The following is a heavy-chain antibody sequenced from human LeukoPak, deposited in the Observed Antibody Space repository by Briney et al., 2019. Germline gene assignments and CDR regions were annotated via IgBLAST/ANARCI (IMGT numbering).Heavy chain of an antibody. J-gene: IGHJ4*02. CDR2: ISGSGGST. CDR1: GFTFSSYA. Sequence: GGSLRLSCAASGFTFSSYAMSWVRQAPRKGLEWVSAISGSGGSTYYADSVKGRFTISRDNSKNTLYLQMNSLRAEDTAVYYCAKVTPITYSSGWYQDYWGQGTLVTVSS. D-gene: IGHD6-19*01. CDR3: AKVTPITYSSGWYQDY. V-gene: IGHV3-23*01.